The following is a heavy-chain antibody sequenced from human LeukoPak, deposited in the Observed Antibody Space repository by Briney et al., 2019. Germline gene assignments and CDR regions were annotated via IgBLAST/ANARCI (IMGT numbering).Heavy chain of an antibody. V-gene: IGHV3-23*01. Sequence: GGSLRLSCAASGFTFNTYAMSWARQAPGKVLQWVSVISGSGGSTYYADSVKGRFTISRDISKNIMYLQMNSLRAEDTAISYCAKGGQGPITYNRFDPWGQGTLVTVSS. J-gene: IGHJ5*02. CDR2: ISGSGGST. CDR3: AKGGQGPITYNRFDP. CDR1: GFTFNTYA. D-gene: IGHD3-16*01.